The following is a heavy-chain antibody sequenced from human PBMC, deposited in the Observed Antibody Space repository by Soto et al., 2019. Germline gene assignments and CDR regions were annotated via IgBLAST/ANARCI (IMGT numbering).Heavy chain of an antibody. CDR3: AGTVTNYFDY. CDR1: GGSISSSRYY. D-gene: IGHD4-17*01. CDR2: IYYSGST. J-gene: IGHJ4*02. Sequence: PSETLSLTCTVSGGSISSSRYYWSWIRQPPGKGLEWIGYIYYSGSTNYNPSLKSRVTISVDTSKNQFSLKLSSVTAADTAVYYCAGTVTNYFDYWGQGTLVTAPQ. V-gene: IGHV4-61*01.